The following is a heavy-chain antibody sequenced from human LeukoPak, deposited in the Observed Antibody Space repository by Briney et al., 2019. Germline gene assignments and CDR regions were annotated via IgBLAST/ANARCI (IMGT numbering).Heavy chain of an antibody. D-gene: IGHD3-3*01. CDR1: GYTFTGYY. V-gene: IGHV1-18*04. Sequence: GASVKVSCKASGYTFTGYYMHWVRQAPGQGLEWMGWISAYNGNTNYAQKLQGRVTMTTDTSTSTAYMELRSLRSDDTAVYYCARDITTIFGVVIMGYYFDYWGQGTLVTVSS. CDR2: ISAYNGNT. CDR3: ARDITTIFGVVIMGYYFDY. J-gene: IGHJ4*02.